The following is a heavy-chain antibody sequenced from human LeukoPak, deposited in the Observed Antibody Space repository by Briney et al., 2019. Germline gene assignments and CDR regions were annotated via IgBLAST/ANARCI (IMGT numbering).Heavy chain of an antibody. Sequence: GESLKISCKGSGYSFTSYWIGWVRQMPGKGLEWIGIIYPGDSDTRYSPSFQGQVTISADKSISTAYLQWSSLKASDTAMYYCARVKKVVLDAFDIWGQGTMVTVSS. D-gene: IGHD2-15*01. V-gene: IGHV5-51*01. J-gene: IGHJ3*02. CDR3: ARVKKVVLDAFDI. CDR2: IYPGDSDT. CDR1: GYSFTSYW.